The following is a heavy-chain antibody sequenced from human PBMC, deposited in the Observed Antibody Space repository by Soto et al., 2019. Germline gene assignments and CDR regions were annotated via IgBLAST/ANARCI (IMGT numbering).Heavy chain of an antibody. CDR3: ARDRVTTPRFYYF. CDR2: ILYNVRT. J-gene: IGHJ4*02. CDR1: GDSVSSVRYY. Sequence: QVQLQESGPGLVTPSEPLSLTCTVSGDSVSSVRYYWSWIRQPPGKALEWIGYILYNVRTEYNPSLKSRVTISVDPSRNHFSLKVTSVTAADTAVDYCARDRVTTPRFYYFWGQGTLVTVSS. V-gene: IGHV4-61*03. D-gene: IGHD3-9*01.